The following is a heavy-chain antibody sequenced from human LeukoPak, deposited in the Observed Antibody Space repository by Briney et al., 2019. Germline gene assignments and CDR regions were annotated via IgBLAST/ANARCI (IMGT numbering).Heavy chain of an antibody. Sequence: PSQTLSLTCTVSGGSISSDDYYWSWIRQHPGKGLEWIGYIYYSGSTYYNPSLKSRLTISVDTSKNQFSLKLSSVTAADTAVYYCARESPAAGTGPYYYYGMDVWGQGTTVTVSS. CDR3: ARESPAAGTGPYYYYGMDV. V-gene: IGHV4-31*03. CDR2: IYYSGST. D-gene: IGHD6-13*01. J-gene: IGHJ6*02. CDR1: GGSISSDDYY.